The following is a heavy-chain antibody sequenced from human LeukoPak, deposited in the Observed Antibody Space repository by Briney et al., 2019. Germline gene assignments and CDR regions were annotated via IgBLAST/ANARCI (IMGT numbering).Heavy chain of an antibody. V-gene: IGHV5-51*01. D-gene: IGHD4-17*01. Sequence: GESLQISCKGSGYHFTSYWIGGVRQMPGKGLEGMGIIYPGDSDTRYSPSFQGQVTISADKSISTAYLQWSGLKASDTAMYYCARVGRHHYGDYVARGGFDYWGQGTLVTVSS. J-gene: IGHJ4*02. CDR3: ARVGRHHYGDYVARGGFDY. CDR1: GYHFTSYW. CDR2: IYPGDSDT.